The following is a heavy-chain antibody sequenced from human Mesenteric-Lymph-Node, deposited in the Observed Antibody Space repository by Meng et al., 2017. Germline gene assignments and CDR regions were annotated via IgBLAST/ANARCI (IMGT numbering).Heavy chain of an antibody. Sequence: GESLKISCAASGFTFSSYWMSWVRQAPGKGLEWVANIKQDGSEKYYVDSVKGRFTISRDNAKNSLYLQMNSLRAEDTAVYFCANRGYIYGSPYYFDYWGQGTLVTVSS. J-gene: IGHJ4*02. CDR2: IKQDGSEK. V-gene: IGHV3-7*03. CDR3: ANRGYIYGSPYYFDY. D-gene: IGHD5-18*01. CDR1: GFTFSSYW.